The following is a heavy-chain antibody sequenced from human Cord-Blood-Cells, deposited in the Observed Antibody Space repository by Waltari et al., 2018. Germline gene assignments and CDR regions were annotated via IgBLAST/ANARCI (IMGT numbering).Heavy chain of an antibody. CDR1: GGSISSGDYY. CDR3: ARPSNWGSWYFDL. Sequence: QVQLQESGPGPVKPSQTLSLTCTVSGGSISSGDYYWSWIRQPPGKGLEWMGYIYWRGSTSYNPSLKSRVTIAVDTSKNQFSRKRSSVTAADTAVYYWARPSNWGSWYFDLWGRGTLVTVSS. V-gene: IGHV4-30-4*08. D-gene: IGHD7-27*01. J-gene: IGHJ2*01. CDR2: IYWRGST.